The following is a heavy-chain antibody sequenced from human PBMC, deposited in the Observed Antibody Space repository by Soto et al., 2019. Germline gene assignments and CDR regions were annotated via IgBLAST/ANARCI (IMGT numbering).Heavy chain of an antibody. Sequence: QVQLVQSGAEVKKPGSSVKVSCKASGGTFSSYAISWVRQAPGQGLEWMGGIIPIFGTANYAQKFQGRVTITGDESTSTAYMELSSLRSEDTAVYYCARLGSGSYYVHYYYGMDVWGQGTTVTVSS. J-gene: IGHJ6*02. CDR1: GGTFSSYA. CDR2: IIPIFGTA. V-gene: IGHV1-69*12. D-gene: IGHD1-26*01. CDR3: ARLGSGSYYVHYYYGMDV.